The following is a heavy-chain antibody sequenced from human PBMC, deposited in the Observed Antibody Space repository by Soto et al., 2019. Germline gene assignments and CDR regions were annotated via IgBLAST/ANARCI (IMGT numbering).Heavy chain of an antibody. Sequence: SETLSLTCAVYGVSFSGYDWSWIRQPPGKGLEWIGEINDSGSTNYNPSLKGRVTISVDKSNNQLSLKLSSVTAADTAVYYCASLFSYDPGFDYWGQGTLVTVSS. CDR3: ASLFSYDPGFDY. CDR2: INDSGST. J-gene: IGHJ4*02. CDR1: GVSFSGYD. V-gene: IGHV4-34*01. D-gene: IGHD5-18*01.